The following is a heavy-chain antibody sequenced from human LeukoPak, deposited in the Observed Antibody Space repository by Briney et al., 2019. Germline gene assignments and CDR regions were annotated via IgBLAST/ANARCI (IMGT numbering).Heavy chain of an antibody. Sequence: ASVRVSCKASGYTFTSYGISWVRQAPGKGLEWMGWISDYNGNTNYAQNLQGRVTMTTDTSTSTAYMGLRSLRSDDTAVYYCARASYDSSGYYSYYFDYWGQGTLVTVSS. CDR3: ARASYDSSGYYSYYFDY. V-gene: IGHV1-18*01. CDR1: GYTFTSYG. CDR2: ISDYNGNT. D-gene: IGHD3-22*01. J-gene: IGHJ4*02.